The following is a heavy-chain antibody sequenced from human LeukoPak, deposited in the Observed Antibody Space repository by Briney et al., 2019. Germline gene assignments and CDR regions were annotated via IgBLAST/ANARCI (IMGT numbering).Heavy chain of an antibody. CDR3: ARDKQLDWAHYYYYYMDV. D-gene: IGHD3-3*01. Sequence: ASVKVSCKASGYTFTSYYMHWVRQAPGQGLEWMGIINPSGGSTSYAQKFQGRVTTTRDTSTSTVYMELSRLRSDDTAVYYCARDKQLDWAHYYYYYMDVWGKGTTVTVSS. V-gene: IGHV1-46*01. CDR1: GYTFTSYY. J-gene: IGHJ6*03. CDR2: INPSGGST.